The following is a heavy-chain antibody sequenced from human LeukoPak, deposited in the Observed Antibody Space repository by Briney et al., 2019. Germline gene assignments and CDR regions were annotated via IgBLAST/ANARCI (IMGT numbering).Heavy chain of an antibody. CDR2: IGTAGDT. CDR3: ARGCYDSSGYCIYY. V-gene: IGHV3-13*01. CDR1: GFTFSSYD. Sequence: GVSLRLSCAASGFTFSSYDMHWVRQATGKGLEWVSAIGTAGDTYYPGSVKGRFTISRENAKNSLYLQMNSLRAGDTAVYYCARGCYDSSGYCIYYWGQGTLVTVSS. D-gene: IGHD3-22*01. J-gene: IGHJ4*02.